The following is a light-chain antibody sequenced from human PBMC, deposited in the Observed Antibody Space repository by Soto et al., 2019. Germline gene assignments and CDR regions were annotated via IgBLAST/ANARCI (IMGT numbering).Light chain of an antibody. Sequence: ERVKTQSAAILSKTPGERVTLSCRASQSVSINLAWYQQKPGQAPRLLIYGATTRATGIAARFSGSGSGTEFTLTISSLQSEDFAVYHCQQYYNWPPYTFGQGTKVDIK. V-gene: IGKV3-15*01. CDR2: GAT. CDR1: QSVSIN. CDR3: QQYYNWPPYT. J-gene: IGKJ2*01.